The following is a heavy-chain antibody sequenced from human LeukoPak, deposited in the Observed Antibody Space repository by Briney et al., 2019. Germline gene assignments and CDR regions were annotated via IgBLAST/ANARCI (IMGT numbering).Heavy chain of an antibody. CDR3: TRGLKGNYYSGSGTYRWFAP. J-gene: IGHJ5*02. D-gene: IGHD3-10*01. Sequence: ASVKVSCKASGYTFTNFGISWLRQATGQGLEWMGWMNPKSNNRGYAQKFQGRVIITTDTSINTAYMELSSLTSEDTAVYYCTRGLKGNYYSGSGTYRWFAPWGQGTLVTVSS. V-gene: IGHV1-8*01. CDR1: GYTFTNFG. CDR2: MNPKSNNR.